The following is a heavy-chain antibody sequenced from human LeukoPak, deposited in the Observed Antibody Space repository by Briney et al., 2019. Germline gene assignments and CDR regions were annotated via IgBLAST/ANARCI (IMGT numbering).Heavy chain of an antibody. CDR2: INPNSGGT. CDR3: ARDVEDDSSGYYNDY. D-gene: IGHD3-22*01. Sequence: ASVKVSCRASGYTFTGYYMHWVRQAPGQGLEWMGWINPNSGGTNYAQKFQGRVTMTRDTSISTAYMELSRLRSDDTAVYYCARDVEDDSSGYYNDYWGQGTLVTVSS. V-gene: IGHV1-2*02. J-gene: IGHJ4*02. CDR1: GYTFTGYY.